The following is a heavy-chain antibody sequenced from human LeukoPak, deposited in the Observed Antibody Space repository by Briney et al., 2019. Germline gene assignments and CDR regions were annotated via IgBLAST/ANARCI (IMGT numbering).Heavy chain of an antibody. D-gene: IGHD2-2*01. V-gene: IGHV1-69*13. CDR3: ARARLDIVVVPADYYYYYGMDV. Sequence: ASVKVSCKASGGTFSSYAISWVRQAPGQGLEWMGGIIPIFGTANYAQKFQGRVTITADESTSTAYMELSSLRSEDTAVYYCARARLDIVVVPADYYYYYGMDVWGQGTTVTVSS. CDR1: GGTFSSYA. J-gene: IGHJ6*02. CDR2: IIPIFGTA.